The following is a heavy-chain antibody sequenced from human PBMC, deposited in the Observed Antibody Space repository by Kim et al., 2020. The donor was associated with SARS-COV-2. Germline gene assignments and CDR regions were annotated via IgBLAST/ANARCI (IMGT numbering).Heavy chain of an antibody. V-gene: IGHV4-59*01. CDR2: IYYSGST. Sequence: SETLSLTCTVSGGSISSYYWSWIRQPPGKGLEWIGYIYYSGSTNYNPSLKSRVTISVDTSKNQFSLKLSSVTAADTAVYYCARAYLSGRISTPNWFDPWGQGTLVTVSS. CDR3: ARAYLSGRISTPNWFDP. CDR1: GGSISSYY. J-gene: IGHJ5*02. D-gene: IGHD2-2*01.